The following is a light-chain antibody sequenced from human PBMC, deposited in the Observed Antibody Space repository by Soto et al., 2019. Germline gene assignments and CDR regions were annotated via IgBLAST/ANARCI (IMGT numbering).Light chain of an antibody. Sequence: DIQMTQSPSTLSASVGDRVTITCRASQSISSWLAWYQQKPGKAPKLLIYKTSTLESAVPSRFSGSGSGTELTLTTSSLQPDDFATYYCQQYHNYWTFGQGTKVEIK. V-gene: IGKV1-5*03. CDR1: QSISSW. CDR2: KTS. J-gene: IGKJ1*01. CDR3: QQYHNYWT.